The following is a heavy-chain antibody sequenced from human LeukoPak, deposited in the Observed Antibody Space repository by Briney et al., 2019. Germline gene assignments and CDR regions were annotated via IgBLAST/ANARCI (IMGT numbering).Heavy chain of an antibody. Sequence: GASVKVSCKASGYTFTGYYMHWVRQAPGQGLEWMGWINPNSGGTNYAQKFQGRVTMTRDTSISTAYMELSRLRSDDTAVYYCAREPVVQGSSWGYFDYWGQGTLVTISS. CDR1: GYTFTGYY. D-gene: IGHD6-13*01. J-gene: IGHJ4*02. V-gene: IGHV1-2*02. CDR3: AREPVVQGSSWGYFDY. CDR2: INPNSGGT.